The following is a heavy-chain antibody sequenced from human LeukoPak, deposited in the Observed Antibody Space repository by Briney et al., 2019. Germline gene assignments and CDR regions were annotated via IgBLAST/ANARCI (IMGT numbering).Heavy chain of an antibody. CDR2: IYHTGST. CDR1: GDSISSYY. V-gene: IGHV4-59*08. D-gene: IGHD2-2*01. J-gene: IGHJ5*01. CDR3: ARRSTSWSGGVGFDS. Sequence: PSETLSLTCTVSGDSISSYYWSWIRQPPGRGLEWIGYIYHTGSTNYNPSLKSRVTISVDTSKNQFSLKLSSVTAADTAVYYCARRSTSWSGGVGFDSWGQGTLVTVSS.